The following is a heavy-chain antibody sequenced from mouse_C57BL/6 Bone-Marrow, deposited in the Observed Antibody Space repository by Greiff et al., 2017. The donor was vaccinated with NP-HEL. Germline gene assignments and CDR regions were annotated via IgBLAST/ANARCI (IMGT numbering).Heavy chain of an antibody. J-gene: IGHJ4*01. D-gene: IGHD2-1*01. CDR2: ISSGGSYT. CDR3: ARQDYGNGYYAMDY. Sequence: EVQGVESGGDLVKPGGSLKLSCAASGFTFSSYGMSWVRQTPDKRLEWVATISSGGSYTYYPDSVKGRFTISRDNAKNTLYLQMSSLKSEDTAMYYCARQDYGNGYYAMDYWGQGTSVTVSS. V-gene: IGHV5-6*01. CDR1: GFTFSSYG.